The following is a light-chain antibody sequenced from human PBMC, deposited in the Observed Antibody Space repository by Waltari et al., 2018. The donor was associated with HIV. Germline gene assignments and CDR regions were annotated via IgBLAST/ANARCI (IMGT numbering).Light chain of an antibody. J-gene: IGLJ3*02. CDR1: SSNIGSDA. V-gene: IGLV1-44*01. CDR3: ATWDHRLNGWV. Sequence: QAVLTQPPSAPGTPGQRITISCSGSSSNIGSDAVNWYQQLPGTTPKLPSYNNKQRPAGVPDRFSASKSGTSASLAISGLQSEDEADYYCATWDHRLNGWVFGGGTKLTVL. CDR2: NNK.